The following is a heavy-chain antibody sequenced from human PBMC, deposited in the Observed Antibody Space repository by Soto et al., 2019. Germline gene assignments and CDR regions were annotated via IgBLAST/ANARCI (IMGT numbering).Heavy chain of an antibody. CDR1: GFTFSSYA. D-gene: IGHD6-13*01. Sequence: PGGSLRLSCGASGFTFSSYAMAWVRQVPGKGLEWVSVISGSGGTTYYAGSVKGRFTISRDNSKNTLYVQMNSLRVEDTALYFCAKVRESAASGHFDYWGRGTLVTVS. J-gene: IGHJ4*02. CDR2: ISGSGGTT. V-gene: IGHV3-23*01. CDR3: AKVRESAASGHFDY.